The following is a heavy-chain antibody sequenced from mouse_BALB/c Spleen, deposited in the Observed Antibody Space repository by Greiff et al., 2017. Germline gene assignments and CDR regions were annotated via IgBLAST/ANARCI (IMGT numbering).Heavy chain of an antibody. Sequence: QVQLQQPGAELVMPGASVKMSCKASGYTFTDYWMHWVKQRPGQGLEWIGAIDTSDSYTSYNQKFKGKATLTVDESSSTAYMQLSSLTSEDSAVYYCASYLHFAYWGQGTLVTVSA. CDR1: GYTFTDYW. V-gene: IGHV1-69*01. D-gene: IGHD5-5*01. CDR2: IDTSDSYT. CDR3: ASYLHFAY. J-gene: IGHJ3*01.